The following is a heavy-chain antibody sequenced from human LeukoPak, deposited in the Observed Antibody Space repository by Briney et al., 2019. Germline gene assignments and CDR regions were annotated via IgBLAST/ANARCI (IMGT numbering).Heavy chain of an antibody. D-gene: IGHD3-22*01. CDR1: GFTFSSYG. CDR3: AREVTYYYDSSGYYSY. J-gene: IGHJ4*02. V-gene: IGHV3-33*01. CDR2: IWYDGSNK. Sequence: PGGSLRLSCAASGFTFSSYGMHWVRQAPGKGLEWVAVIWYDGSNKYYADSVKGRFTISRDNSKNTLYLQMNSLRAEDTAVYYCAREVTYYYDSSGYYSYWGQGTLVTVSS.